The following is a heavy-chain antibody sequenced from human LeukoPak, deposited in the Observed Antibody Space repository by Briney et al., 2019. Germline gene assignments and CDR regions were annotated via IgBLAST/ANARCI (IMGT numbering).Heavy chain of an antibody. J-gene: IGHJ4*02. V-gene: IGHV1-18*01. CDR1: GYTFTSYP. Sequence: ASVKVSCKASGYTFTSYPISWVRQAPGQGLEWMGWITTYNGNTNYAQKLQGRVTMTTNTSTSTAYMDLRGLRSDDTAVYYCSRTPPSADDYWGQGTLVTVSS. D-gene: IGHD6-19*01. CDR3: SRTPPSADDY. CDR2: ITTYNGNT.